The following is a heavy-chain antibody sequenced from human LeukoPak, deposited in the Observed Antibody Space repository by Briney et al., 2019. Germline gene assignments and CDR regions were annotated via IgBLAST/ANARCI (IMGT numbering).Heavy chain of an antibody. D-gene: IGHD3-3*01. J-gene: IGHJ4*02. V-gene: IGHV3-23*01. Sequence: GGSLRLSCAASGFTFSSYAMSWVRQAPGKGLEWVLAISGSGGSTYYADSVKGRFTISRDNSKNTLYLQMNSLRAEDMAVYYCAKDLQGDYDFWSGYPLLFDYWGQGTLVTVSS. CDR2: ISGSGGST. CDR3: AKDLQGDYDFWSGYPLLFDY. CDR1: GFTFSSYA.